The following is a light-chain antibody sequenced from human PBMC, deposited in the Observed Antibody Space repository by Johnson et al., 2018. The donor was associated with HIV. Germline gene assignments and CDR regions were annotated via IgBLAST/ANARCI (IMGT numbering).Light chain of an antibody. CDR1: SSDMGNYA. CDR3: ATWDSSLSVYV. Sequence: QSVLTQPPSVSAAPGQKVTISCSGSSSDMGNYAVSWYQQLPGTAPKLLIYENNKRPSGIPDRFSGSKSGMSATLVITGLQTGDEADYHCATWDSSLSVYVFGTGTKVTVL. CDR2: ENN. V-gene: IGLV1-51*02. J-gene: IGLJ1*01.